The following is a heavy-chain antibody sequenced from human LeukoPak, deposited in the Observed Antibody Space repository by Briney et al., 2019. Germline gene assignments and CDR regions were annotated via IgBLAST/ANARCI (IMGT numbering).Heavy chain of an antibody. CDR3: AKGDTAMLTGFDS. V-gene: IGHV3-43D*03. CDR2: IRWDGGST. Sequence: GGSLRLSCAASGFTFDDYGMHWVRQAPGKGLEWVSLIRWDGGSTHYADSVKGRFTISRDNSKTPLHLQMHSLRAEDTALYYCAKGDTAMLTGFDSWGQGTLVTVSS. CDR1: GFTFDDYG. J-gene: IGHJ4*02. D-gene: IGHD5-18*01.